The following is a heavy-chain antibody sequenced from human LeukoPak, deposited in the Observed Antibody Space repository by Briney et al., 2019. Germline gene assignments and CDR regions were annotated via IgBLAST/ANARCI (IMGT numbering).Heavy chain of an antibody. D-gene: IGHD6-19*01. V-gene: IGHV1-2*02. J-gene: IGHJ5*02. CDR3: AREIAVAAWNWFDP. CDR1: GYTFTSYY. Sequence: ASVKVSCKASGYTFTSYYMHWVRQAPGQGLEWVGWINPNSGGTNYAQRFQGRVTMTRDTSISTAYMELSRLRSDDTAVYHCAREIAVAAWNWFDPWGQGTLVTVSS. CDR2: INPNSGGT.